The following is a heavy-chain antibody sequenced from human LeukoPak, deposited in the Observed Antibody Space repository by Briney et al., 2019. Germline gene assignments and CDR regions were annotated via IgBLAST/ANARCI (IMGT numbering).Heavy chain of an antibody. CDR2: ISGSASGGIT. V-gene: IGHV3-23*01. CDR1: GFTFSTYG. J-gene: IGHJ4*02. D-gene: IGHD3-10*01. CDR3: ANHRSAFEF. Sequence: GGSLRLSCAASGFTFSTYGMSWVRQSPGKGLEWVSAISGSASGGITNYADSVKGRFTTSRDNYKNTLYLQMNSLRVEDTAVYYCANHRSAFEFWGQGTLVTVSS.